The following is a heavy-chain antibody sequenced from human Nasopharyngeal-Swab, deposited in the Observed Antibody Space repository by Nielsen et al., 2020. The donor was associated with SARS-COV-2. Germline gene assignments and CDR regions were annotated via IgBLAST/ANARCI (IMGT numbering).Heavy chain of an antibody. J-gene: IGHJ4*02. D-gene: IGHD5-24*01. CDR2: INHSGST. V-gene: IGHV4-34*01. CDR3: ARLGWLQLPDDY. CDR1: GGSFSGYY. Sequence: GSLRLSCAVYGGSFSGYYWSWIRQPPGKGLEWIGEINHSGSTNYNPSLKSRVTISVDTSKNQFSLKLGSVTAADTAVYYCARLGWLQLPDDYWGQGTLVTVSS.